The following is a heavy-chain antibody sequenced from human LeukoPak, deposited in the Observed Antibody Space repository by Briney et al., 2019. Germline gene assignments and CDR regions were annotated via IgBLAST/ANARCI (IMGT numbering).Heavy chain of an antibody. V-gene: IGHV3-49*04. Sequence: GGSLRLSCTASGFTFGDYAVSWVRQAPGKGLEWVGFIRSKAYGGTTEYAASVKGRFTISRDDSKSIAYLQMNSLKTEDTAVYYCTRAYGDIVVVVAAPYWGQGTLVTVSS. CDR2: IRSKAYGGTT. CDR3: TRAYGDIVVVVAAPY. D-gene: IGHD2-15*01. CDR1: GFTFGDYA. J-gene: IGHJ4*02.